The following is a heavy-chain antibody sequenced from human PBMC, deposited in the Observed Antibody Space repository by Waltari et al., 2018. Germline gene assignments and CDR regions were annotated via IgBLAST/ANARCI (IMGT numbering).Heavy chain of an antibody. Sequence: EVQLVESGGGLVQPGGSLRLSCAASGFTFSSYSMNWVRQAPGKGLEWVSYISSIRITLYYADSVQGPFPISRDNANNSLYLQMNSLRAEDTAVYYCARVGYSSGWYAAFDIWGQGTMVTFSS. D-gene: IGHD6-19*01. CDR1: GFTFSSYS. CDR3: ARVGYSSGWYAAFDI. V-gene: IGHV3-48*01. J-gene: IGHJ3*02. CDR2: ISSIRITL.